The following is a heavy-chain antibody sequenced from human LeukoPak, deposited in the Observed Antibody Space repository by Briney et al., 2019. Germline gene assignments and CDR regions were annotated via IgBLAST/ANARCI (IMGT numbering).Heavy chain of an antibody. D-gene: IGHD2-21*02. J-gene: IGHJ4*02. CDR1: GGSISGSSYY. V-gene: IGHV4-39*01. CDR3: ARQVTVGSFFDY. Sequence: SETLSLTCTVSGGSISGSSYYWGWIRQPPGKGLEWIGSIYYSGSTYYNPSLKSRVTISVDTSKNQFSLKLSSVTAADTAEYYCARQVTVGSFFDYWGQGTLVTVSS. CDR2: IYYSGST.